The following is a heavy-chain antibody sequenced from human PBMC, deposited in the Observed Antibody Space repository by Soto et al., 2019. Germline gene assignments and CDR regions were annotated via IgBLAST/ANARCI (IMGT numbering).Heavy chain of an antibody. V-gene: IGHV3-66*01. Sequence: EVQLMESGGGLVQPGGSLRLSCAASGFTVSSNYMNWVRQAPGKGLEWVSVIFPGGSTYYADSVKGTFTISRDISKNTVALQMNGLRAEDTAVYFRARRALTHACVDLWGQGTLVTVSS. CDR3: ARRALTHACVDL. CDR2: IFPGGST. CDR1: GFTVSSNY. J-gene: IGHJ4*02.